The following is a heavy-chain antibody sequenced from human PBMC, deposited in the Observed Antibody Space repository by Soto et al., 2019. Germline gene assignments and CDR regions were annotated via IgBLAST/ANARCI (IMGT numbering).Heavy chain of an antibody. CDR2: IYTSASI. Sequence: PSETLSLTCSVSGADSNTYSWTWIRQPAGKGLEWIGRIYTSASINYNPSLKGRVTLSVDTSTNQVSLRLASVTAADTAIYYCAKDREAGYNFYYGMDVWGQGTTVTASS. J-gene: IGHJ6*02. D-gene: IGHD6-19*01. CDR1: GADSNTYS. V-gene: IGHV4-4*07. CDR3: AKDREAGYNFYYGMDV.